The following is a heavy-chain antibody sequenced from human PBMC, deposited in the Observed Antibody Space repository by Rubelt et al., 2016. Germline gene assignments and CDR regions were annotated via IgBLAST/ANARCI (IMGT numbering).Heavy chain of an antibody. CDR3: AHRWRSEVMAQVYFDY. CDR2: IYWDDAK. J-gene: IGHJ4*02. V-gene: IGHV2-5*02. CDR1: VA. D-gene: IGHD2-8*01. Sequence: VAVGWIRQSPGKALEFLGIIYWDDAKRYNPSLYERLTINKDTTGKQVVLTVTDLDPVDTATYFCAHRWRSEVMAQVYFDYWGQGIPVTVSS.